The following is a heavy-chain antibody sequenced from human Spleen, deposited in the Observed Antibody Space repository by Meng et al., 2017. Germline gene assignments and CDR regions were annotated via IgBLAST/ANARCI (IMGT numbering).Heavy chain of an antibody. CDR2: INAGNGNT. CDR3: ARDLNGDRGIYFDY. Sequence: QVQLVQSGAEVKKPGASVKVSCKASRYTFMRYAMHWVRQAPGQGLEWMGWINAGNGNTKYSQKFQGRVTISRDTSASTAYMELSSLRSEDTAIYYCARDLNGDRGIYFDYWGQGTLVTVSS. J-gene: IGHJ4*02. D-gene: IGHD3-10*01. V-gene: IGHV1-3*01. CDR1: RYTFMRYA.